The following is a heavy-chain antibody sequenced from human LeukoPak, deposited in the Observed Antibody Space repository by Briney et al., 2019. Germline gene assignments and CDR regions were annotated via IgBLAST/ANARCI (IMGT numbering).Heavy chain of an antibody. CDR3: AKPHYFGSGSPDY. CDR1: GFTFSSYA. J-gene: IGHJ4*02. V-gene: IGHV3-23*01. CDR2: ISGGGVST. D-gene: IGHD3-10*01. Sequence: HPGGSLRLSCSASGFTFSSYAMSWVRQAPGKGLEWVSTISGGGVSTYYADSVKGRFTISRDNSKSTLYLQMNTLRAEDTAVYYCAKPHYFGSGSPDYWGQGTLVTVSS.